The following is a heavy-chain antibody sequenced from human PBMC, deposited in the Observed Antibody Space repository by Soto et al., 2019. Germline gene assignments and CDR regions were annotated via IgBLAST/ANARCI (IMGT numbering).Heavy chain of an antibody. CDR3: TRQAYSARLPAS. J-gene: IGHJ4*02. Sequence: GGSLRLSCTASGFTFGDYAMSWFRQAPGKGLEWVGCIRSKAYGGKTEYAASVKGRFTISRDDSKSIAYLQMNSLKTEDTAVYYCTRQAYSARLPASWGQGTLVTVSS. CDR1: GFTFGDYA. V-gene: IGHV3-49*03. CDR2: IRSKAYGGKT. D-gene: IGHD2-2*01.